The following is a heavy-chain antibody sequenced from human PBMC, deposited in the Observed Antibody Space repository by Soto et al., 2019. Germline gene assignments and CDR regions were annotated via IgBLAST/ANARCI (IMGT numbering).Heavy chain of an antibody. CDR1: GGSFSGYY. CDR3: SRLMSRGDY. J-gene: IGHJ4*02. D-gene: IGHD2-8*01. CDR2: INHSGST. V-gene: IGHV4-34*01. Sequence: SETLSLTCAVYGGSFSGYYWSWIRQPPGKGLEWIGEINHSGSTNYNPSLKSRVTISVDTSKNQFSLKLSSVTAADTAVYYCSRLMSRGDYWGQGTLVTVSS.